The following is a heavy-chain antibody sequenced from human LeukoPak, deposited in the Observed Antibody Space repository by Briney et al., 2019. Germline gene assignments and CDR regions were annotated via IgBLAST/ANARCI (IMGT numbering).Heavy chain of an antibody. V-gene: IGHV4-38-2*02. D-gene: IGHD2-2*01. CDR2: SGST. J-gene: IGHJ4*02. Sequence: SETLSLTCTVSGYSISSGYYWGWIRQPPGKGLEWIGSGSTYYNPSLKSRVTISADTSKNQFSLKLSSVTAADTAAYYCARLHQMDASMGYWGQGTLVTVSS. CDR1: GYSISSGYY. CDR3: ARLHQMDASMGY.